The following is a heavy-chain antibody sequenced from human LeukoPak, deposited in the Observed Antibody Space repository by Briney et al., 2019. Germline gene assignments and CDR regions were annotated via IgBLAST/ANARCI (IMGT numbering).Heavy chain of an antibody. J-gene: IGHJ4*02. CDR2: INPNSGGT. CDR3: ARVERGDYNSLGSRGLDY. CDR1: GYTFTGYY. V-gene: IGHV1-2*02. Sequence: ASVKVSCKASGYTFTGYYMHWVRQAPGQGLEWMGWINPNSGGTNYAQKFQGRVTMTRDTSISTAYMELSRLGSDDTAVYYCARVERGDYNSLGSRGLDYWGQGTLVTVSS. D-gene: IGHD4-17*01.